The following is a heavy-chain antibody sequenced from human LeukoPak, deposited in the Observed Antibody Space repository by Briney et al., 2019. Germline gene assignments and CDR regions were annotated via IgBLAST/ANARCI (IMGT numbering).Heavy chain of an antibody. CDR1: GHTFTSYG. CDR3: ARDSSTPMTTVVPFDY. V-gene: IGHV1-18*01. D-gene: IGHD4-23*01. J-gene: IGHJ4*02. CDR2: ISAYNGNT. Sequence: ASVKVSCKASGHTFTSYGISWVRQAPGQGLEWMGWISAYNGNTNYAQKLQGRVTMTTDTSTSTAYMELRSLRSDDTAVYYCARDSSTPMTTVVPFDYWGQGTLVTVSS.